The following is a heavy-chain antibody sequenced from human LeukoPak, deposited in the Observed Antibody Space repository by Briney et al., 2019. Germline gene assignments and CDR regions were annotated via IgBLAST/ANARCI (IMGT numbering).Heavy chain of an antibody. CDR1: GLTVSSNC. V-gene: IGHV3-53*01. J-gene: IGHJ4*02. D-gene: IGHD2-2*01. Sequence: GGSLRLSCAASGLTVSSNCMSWVRQAPGKGLEWVSFIYSGGSTYYTDSVKGRFTISRDNSKNTLYLQMNSLRAEDTAVYYCARRIAGYCSSTSCWLMPDEFRGFDYWGQGTLVTVSS. CDR2: IYSGGST. CDR3: ARRIAGYCSSTSCWLMPDEFRGFDY.